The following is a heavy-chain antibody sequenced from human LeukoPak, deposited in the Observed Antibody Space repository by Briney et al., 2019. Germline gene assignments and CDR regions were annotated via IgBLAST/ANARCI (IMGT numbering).Heavy chain of an antibody. V-gene: IGHV3-30-3*01. CDR2: ISYDGSNK. CDR3: ARLLSGN. CDR1: GFTFSSYA. J-gene: IGHJ4*02. D-gene: IGHD2-15*01. Sequence: GRSLRLSCAASGFTFSSYAMHWVRQAPGKGLEWVAVISYDGSNKYYADSVKGRFTISRDNSKNTLYLQMNSLRAEDTAVYYCARLLSGNWGQGTLVTVSS.